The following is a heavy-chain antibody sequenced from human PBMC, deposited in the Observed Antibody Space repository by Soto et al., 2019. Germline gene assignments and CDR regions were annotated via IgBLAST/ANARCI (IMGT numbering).Heavy chain of an antibody. J-gene: IGHJ6*02. D-gene: IGHD5-18*01. CDR2: IYYSGST. CDR1: GGSISSYY. CDR3: ARHPGIPPWPRDYYYGMDV. Sequence: SETLSLTCTVSGGSISSYYWSWIRQPPGKGLEWIGYIYYSGSTNYNPSLKSRVTISVDTSKNQFSLKLSSVTAADTAVYYCARHPGIPPWPRDYYYGMDVWGQGTTVTVSS. V-gene: IGHV4-59*01.